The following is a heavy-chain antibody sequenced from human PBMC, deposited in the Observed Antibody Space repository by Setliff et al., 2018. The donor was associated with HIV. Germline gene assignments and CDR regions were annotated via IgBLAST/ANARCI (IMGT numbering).Heavy chain of an antibody. CDR3: ARDGTAAAPTWFDP. D-gene: IGHD6-13*01. CDR1: GFTFSTYA. CDR2: ISSSSSYI. Sequence: PGGSLRLSCAASGFTFSTYATTWVRQAPGKGLEWVSSISSSSSYIYYADSVQGRFTISRDNAKNSLYLQMNSLRAEDTAVYYCARDGTAAAPTWFDPWGQGTLVT. J-gene: IGHJ5*02. V-gene: IGHV3-21*01.